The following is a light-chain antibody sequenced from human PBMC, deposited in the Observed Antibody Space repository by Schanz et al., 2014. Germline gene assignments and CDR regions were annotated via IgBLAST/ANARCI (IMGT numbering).Light chain of an antibody. CDR1: QSVSDN. Sequence: EIVMTQSPATLSVSPGERATLSCRASQSVSDNLAWYQQKPGQAPRLLIYGASTRATGVPARFSGSGSGTEFTLTISGLQSEDFAIYYCQQYHTSRTFGQGTKVEIK. J-gene: IGKJ1*01. CDR2: GAS. CDR3: QQYHTSRT. V-gene: IGKV3-15*01.